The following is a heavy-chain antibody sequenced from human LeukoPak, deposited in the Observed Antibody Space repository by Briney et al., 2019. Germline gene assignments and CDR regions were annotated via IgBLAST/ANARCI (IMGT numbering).Heavy chain of an antibody. CDR3: ARQGSGYGPPMA. CDR1: GDSLKYSSYY. Sequence: SQTLSLTCTVSGDSLKYSSYYWTWIRQPPGKGLEWIGYIYHTGTTYYNPSLKSRVTISVDTSKNQFSLKLSSVTAADTAVYYCARQGSGYGPPMAWGQGTLVTVSS. CDR2: IYHTGTT. J-gene: IGHJ5*02. D-gene: IGHD5-12*01. V-gene: IGHV4-30-2*03.